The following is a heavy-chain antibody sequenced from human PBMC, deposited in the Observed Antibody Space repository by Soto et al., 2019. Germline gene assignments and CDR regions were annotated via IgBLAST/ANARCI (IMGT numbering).Heavy chain of an antibody. CDR3: ARASSNDCSGGSCYSYYYYGMDV. Sequence: EVQLVETGGGLIQPGGSLRLSCAASGFTVSSHYMSWVRQAPGKGLEWVSVIYSGGSTYYADSVKGRFTISRDNSKNTLYLQMNSLRAEDTAVYYCARASSNDCSGGSCYSYYYYGMDVWGQGTTVTVSS. CDR1: GFTVSSHY. CDR2: IYSGGST. V-gene: IGHV3-53*02. J-gene: IGHJ6*02. D-gene: IGHD2-15*01.